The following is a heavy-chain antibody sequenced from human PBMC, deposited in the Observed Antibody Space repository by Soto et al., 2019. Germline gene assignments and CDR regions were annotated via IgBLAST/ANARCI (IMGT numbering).Heavy chain of an antibody. CDR2: ISSGSDYL. D-gene: IGHD2-15*01. J-gene: IGHJ4*02. CDR1: GFNFNSYA. CDR3: ASEVCSGGSCYSRIFDY. V-gene: IGHV3-21*02. Sequence: EVQLVESGGGLVKPGGSLRLSCAAFGFNFNSYAMHWVRQSPGKGLEWVAFISSGSDYLYSADSVKGRFTVSRDNAKSSLYLQMNSLTDDDTALYYCASEVCSGGSCYSRIFDYWGQGSLVTVSS.